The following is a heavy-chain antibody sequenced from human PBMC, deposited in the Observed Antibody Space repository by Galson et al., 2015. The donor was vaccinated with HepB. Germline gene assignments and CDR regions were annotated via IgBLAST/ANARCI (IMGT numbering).Heavy chain of an antibody. CDR1: GDTLTGYY. J-gene: IGHJ4*02. D-gene: IGHD2-15*01. V-gene: IGHV1-2*02. CDR3: AAEHCSGASGDSCLKAFAY. CDR2: INPNSGRT. Sequence: SVKVSCKASGDTLTGYYMHWMRQDPGQGLEWIGGINPNSGRTKYVQKFQDRVTVTRDTPTKTVYMELTGLTSDDTAVYYCAAEHCSGASGDSCLKAFAYWGQGTLVTVSS.